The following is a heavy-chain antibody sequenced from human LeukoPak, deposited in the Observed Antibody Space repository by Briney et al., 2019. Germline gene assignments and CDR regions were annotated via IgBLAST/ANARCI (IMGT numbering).Heavy chain of an antibody. CDR1: GGTFSSYA. CDR3: ARDSSGLGYFDY. Sequence: SVKVSCKASGGTFSSYAISWVRQAPGQGLEWMGRIIPILGIANYAQKFQGRVTITADKSTSTAYMELSSLRSEDTAVYYCARDSSGLGYFDYWGQGTLVTVSS. V-gene: IGHV1-69*04. CDR2: IIPILGIA. D-gene: IGHD3-22*01. J-gene: IGHJ4*02.